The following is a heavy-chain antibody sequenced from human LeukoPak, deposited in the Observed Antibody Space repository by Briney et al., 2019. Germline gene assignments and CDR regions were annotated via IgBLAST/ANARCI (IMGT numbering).Heavy chain of an antibody. J-gene: IGHJ4*02. Sequence: GGSLRLSCAASGFTFSSYAMHWVCQAPGKGLEWVAVISYDGSNKYYADSVKGRFTISRDNSKNTLYLQMNSLRAEDTAVYYCAREVYSSGVDYWGQGTLVTVSS. V-gene: IGHV3-30-3*01. CDR1: GFTFSSYA. CDR3: AREVYSSGVDY. D-gene: IGHD6-19*01. CDR2: ISYDGSNK.